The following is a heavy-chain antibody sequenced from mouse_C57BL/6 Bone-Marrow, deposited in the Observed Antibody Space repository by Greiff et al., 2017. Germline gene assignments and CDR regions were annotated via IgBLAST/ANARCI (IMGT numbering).Heavy chain of an antibody. J-gene: IGHJ3*01. CDR3: ARSRITTVVALFAY. D-gene: IGHD1-1*01. Sequence: QVQLQQSGAELVRPGSSVKLSCKASGYTFTSYWMHWVKQRPIQGLEWIGNIDPSDSETNYNQKFKDKATLTVDKSSSTAYMQLSSLTSEDSAVYYCARSRITTVVALFAYWGQGTLVTVSA. V-gene: IGHV1-52*01. CDR1: GYTFTSYW. CDR2: IDPSDSET.